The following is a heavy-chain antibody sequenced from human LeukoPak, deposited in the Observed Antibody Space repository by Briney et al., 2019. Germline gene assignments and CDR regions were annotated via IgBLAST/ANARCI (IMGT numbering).Heavy chain of an antibody. Sequence: PSETLSLTCTVSSGSISSGSYYWSWIRQPAGKGLEWIGRIYTSGSTNYNPSLKSRVTISVDTSKNQFSLKLSSVTAADTAVYYCARGPYYYGSGSTRWFDPWGQGTLVTVSS. CDR2: IYTSGST. CDR3: ARGPYYYGSGSTRWFDP. D-gene: IGHD3-10*01. J-gene: IGHJ5*02. V-gene: IGHV4-61*02. CDR1: SGSISSGSYY.